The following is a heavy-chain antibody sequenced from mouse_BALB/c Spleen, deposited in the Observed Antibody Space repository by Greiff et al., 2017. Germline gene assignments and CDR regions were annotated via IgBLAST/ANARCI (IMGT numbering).Heavy chain of an antibody. CDR3: TRGGYGYFDV. Sequence: QVQLQQSGAELVKPGASVKLSCKASGYTFTSYYMYWVKQRPGQGLEWIGGINPSNGGTNFNEKFKSKATLTVDKSSSTAYMQLSSLTSEDSAVYYCTRGGYGYFDVWGAGTTVTVSS. CDR1: GYTFTSYY. J-gene: IGHJ1*01. V-gene: IGHV1S81*02. CDR2: INPSNGGT.